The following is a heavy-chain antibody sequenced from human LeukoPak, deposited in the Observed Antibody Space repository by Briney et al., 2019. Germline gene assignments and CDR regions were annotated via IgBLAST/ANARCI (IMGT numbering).Heavy chain of an antibody. CDR2: INPNSGGT. V-gene: IGHV1-2*02. CDR3: ARPKNSMVTFDY. Sequence: GASVKVSCKASGYTFTGYYMHWVRQAPGQGLEWMGWINPNSGGTNYAQKLQGRVTMTRDTSISTAYMELSRLRSDDTAVYYCARPKNSMVTFDYWGQGTLVTVSS. CDR1: GYTFTGYY. D-gene: IGHD5-18*01. J-gene: IGHJ4*02.